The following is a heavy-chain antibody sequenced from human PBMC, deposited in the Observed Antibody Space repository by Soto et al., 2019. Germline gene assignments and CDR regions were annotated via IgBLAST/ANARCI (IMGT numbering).Heavy chain of an antibody. Sequence: PGGSLRLSCAASGFTFSSYAMHWVRQAPGKGLEWVAVISYDGSNKYYADSVKGRFTISRDNSKNTLYLQMNSLRAEDTAVYYCARYYYDSSGYAYYYGMDVWGQGTTVTVSS. CDR2: ISYDGSNK. J-gene: IGHJ6*02. CDR3: ARYYYDSSGYAYYYGMDV. CDR1: GFTFSSYA. V-gene: IGHV3-30-3*01. D-gene: IGHD3-22*01.